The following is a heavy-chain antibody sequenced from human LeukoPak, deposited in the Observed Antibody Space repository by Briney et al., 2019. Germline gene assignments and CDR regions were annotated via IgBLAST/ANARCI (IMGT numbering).Heavy chain of an antibody. CDR3: ARDLWVSSSWYTFSMAGGMDV. CDR2: INAGNGNT. J-gene: IGHJ6*02. D-gene: IGHD6-13*01. Sequence: GASVKVSCKASGYTFTSYAMHWVRQAPGQRLEWMGWINAGNGNTKYSQKFQGRVTITRDTSASTAYMELSSLRSDDTAVYYCARDLWVSSSWYTFSMAGGMDVWGQGTTVTVSS. CDR1: GYTFTSYA. V-gene: IGHV1-3*01.